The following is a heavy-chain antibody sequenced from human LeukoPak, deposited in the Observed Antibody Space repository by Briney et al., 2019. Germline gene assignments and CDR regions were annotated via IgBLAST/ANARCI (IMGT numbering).Heavy chain of an antibody. CDR1: GYSFTSYD. CDR3: VRDGYNSGGFDF. D-gene: IGHD5-24*01. Sequence: ASVKVSCKASGYSFTSYDINWVRQASGQGLEWMGWMNPHSGSTGFARKFQDRITMTRDISRNTAYMELSSLRSEDTAVFYCVRDGYNSGGFDFWGPGTLVTVSS. V-gene: IGHV1-8*01. CDR2: MNPHSGST. J-gene: IGHJ4*02.